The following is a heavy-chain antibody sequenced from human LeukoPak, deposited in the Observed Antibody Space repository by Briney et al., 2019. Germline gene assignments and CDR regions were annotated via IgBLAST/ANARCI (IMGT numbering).Heavy chain of an antibody. CDR2: INHSGST. D-gene: IGHD6-19*01. J-gene: IGHJ4*02. CDR3: ARGAVAGNFDY. V-gene: IGHV4-34*01. CDR1: GGSFSGYY. Sequence: PSETLSLTCAVYGGSFSGYYWSWIRQPPGKGLEWIGEINHSGSTNYNPSLKSRVTISVDTSKNHFSLKLSSVTAADTAVYYCARGAVAGNFDYWGQGTLVTVSS.